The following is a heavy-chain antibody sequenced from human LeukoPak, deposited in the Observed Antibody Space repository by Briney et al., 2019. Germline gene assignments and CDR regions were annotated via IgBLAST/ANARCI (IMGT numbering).Heavy chain of an antibody. D-gene: IGHD6-19*01. Sequence: KSGGSLRLSCAASGFTFSSYAIHWVRQAPGKGLEWVALISYDGSNKYYTDSVKGRFTVSRDNSKNTLYLQMNSLRAEDTAVYYCAKDVDPGIAVALDAFDIWGQGTMVTVSS. CDR2: ISYDGSNK. V-gene: IGHV3-30*04. CDR1: GFTFSSYA. J-gene: IGHJ3*02. CDR3: AKDVDPGIAVALDAFDI.